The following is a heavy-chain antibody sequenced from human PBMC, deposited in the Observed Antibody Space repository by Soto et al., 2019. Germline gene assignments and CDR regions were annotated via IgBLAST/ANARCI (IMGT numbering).Heavy chain of an antibody. CDR3: ARWSAIVGGAEALDV. CDR1: GYTFINYG. D-gene: IGHD1-26*01. J-gene: IGHJ3*01. V-gene: IGHV1-18*01. CDR2: LSAYNGDT. Sequence: QVQLVQSGAEVKKPGASVRVSCKTSGYTFINYGITWVRQAPGQGIEWMGWLSAYNGDTSSSEKLQDRFTMTTDTSTHPVYMDLRSLTSDDTAVYYCARWSAIVGGAEALDVWGQGTMVIVSS.